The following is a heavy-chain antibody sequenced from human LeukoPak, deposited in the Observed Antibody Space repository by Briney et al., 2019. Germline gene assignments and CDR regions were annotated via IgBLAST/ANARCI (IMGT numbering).Heavy chain of an antibody. CDR1: GFTFSSYA. CDR3: ARVGNTVTTFDY. J-gene: IGHJ4*02. Sequence: GSLRLSCAASGFTFSSYAMHWVRQAPGKGLEWVAVISYDGSNKYYADSVKGRFTISRDNSKNTLYLQMNSLRAEDTAVYYCARVGNTVTTFDYWGQGTLVTVSS. D-gene: IGHD4-17*01. CDR2: ISYDGSNK. V-gene: IGHV3-30-3*01.